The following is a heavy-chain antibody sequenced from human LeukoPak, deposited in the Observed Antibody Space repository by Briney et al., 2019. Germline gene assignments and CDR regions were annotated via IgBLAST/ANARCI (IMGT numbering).Heavy chain of an antibody. CDR1: GGSISSFY. J-gene: IGHJ3*02. CDR2: IYTSGST. CDR3: AKSNGYGLIDI. D-gene: IGHD3-22*01. V-gene: IGHV4-4*07. Sequence: SETLSLTCSVSGGSISSFYCSWIRQPAGKGLEWIGRIYTSGSTNYNPSLKSRVTMSVDTSKNQFSLKLNSVTAADTAVYYCAKSNGYGLIDIWGQGTMVTVSS.